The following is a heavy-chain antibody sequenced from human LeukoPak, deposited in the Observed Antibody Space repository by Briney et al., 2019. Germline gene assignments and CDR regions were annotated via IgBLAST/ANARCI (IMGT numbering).Heavy chain of an antibody. J-gene: IGHJ4*02. CDR1: GDSIGSYY. CDR3: ARARPAVPFDY. Sequence: PSETLSLTCSVSGDSIGSYYWSWMRRAPGKGLEWIGYIYRSGSTNYNPSLKNRVTISVDTSKNQFSLKLSSVTAADTAVYYCARARPAVPFDYWGQGTLVTVSS. CDR2: IYRSGST. D-gene: IGHD6-19*01. V-gene: IGHV4-59*01.